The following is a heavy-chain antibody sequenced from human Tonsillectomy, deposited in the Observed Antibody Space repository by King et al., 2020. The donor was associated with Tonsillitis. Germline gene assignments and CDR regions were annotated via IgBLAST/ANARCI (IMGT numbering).Heavy chain of an antibody. J-gene: IGHJ4*02. CDR1: GVSISSSDHY. Sequence: QLQESGPGVVKPSETRALTCTVSGVSISSSDHYCACIRQPPGKGLEWIGYLYYNGTIFCNPSLKSRITISGGTAENRFSLKLSAVPAADTAVYFCARSVSGSFDYWGQGALVTVSS. CDR2: LYYNGTI. V-gene: IGHV4-39*01. CDR3: ARSVSGSFDY. D-gene: IGHD1-26*01.